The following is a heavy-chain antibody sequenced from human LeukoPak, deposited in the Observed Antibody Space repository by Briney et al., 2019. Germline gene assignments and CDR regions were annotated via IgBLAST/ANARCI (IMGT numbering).Heavy chain of an antibody. D-gene: IGHD3-22*01. J-gene: IGHJ5*02. CDR1: GGSISSSSDY. CDR2: IYHSETT. V-gene: IGHV4-39*01. Sequence: SETLSLTCSVSGGSISSSSDYWGWVRQPPGKGLEWIGSIYHSETTYYNPSLKSRVIISVDTSKNQFSLKLNSVTAADTAVYYCGRPNPDSSGYYGSFDPRGQGILVTVSS. CDR3: GRPNPDSSGYYGSFDP.